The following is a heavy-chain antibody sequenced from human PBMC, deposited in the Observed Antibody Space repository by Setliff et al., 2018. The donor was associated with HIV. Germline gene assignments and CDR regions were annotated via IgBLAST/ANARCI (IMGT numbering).Heavy chain of an antibody. V-gene: IGHV4-39*07. J-gene: IGHJ3*02. D-gene: IGHD3-10*01. CDR2: IYYSGNT. Sequence: PSETLSLTCTVSGGSTKSSSYYWGWIRQPPGKGLEWIGSIYYSGNTYYNPSLKSRVTISIDTSKNQFSLNLSSVTAADSAVYYCAKLSRLTSLRNAFDIWGQGAVVTVSS. CDR3: AKLSRLTSLRNAFDI. CDR1: GGSTKSSSYY.